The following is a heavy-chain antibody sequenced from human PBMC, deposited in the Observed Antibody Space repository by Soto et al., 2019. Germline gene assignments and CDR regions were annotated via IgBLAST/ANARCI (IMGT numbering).Heavy chain of an antibody. V-gene: IGHV4-59*01. CDR2: IYDSGST. Sequence: SETLSLTCTVSGGSISSYYWSWIRQPPGKGLEWIGYIYDSGSTNYNPSLKSRFTISRDNAKNSLYLQMNSLRVEDTALYYCVKGLNIDYNSAWFYFDYWGQGTVVTVSS. J-gene: IGHJ4*02. CDR1: GGSISSYY. CDR3: VKGLNIDYNSAWFYFDY. D-gene: IGHD6-19*01.